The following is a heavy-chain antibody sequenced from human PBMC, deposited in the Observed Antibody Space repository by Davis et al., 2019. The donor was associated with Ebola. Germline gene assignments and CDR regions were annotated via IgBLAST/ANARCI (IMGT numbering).Heavy chain of an antibody. CDR3: ATQAAAEL. V-gene: IGHV3-21*04. Sequence: PGGSLRLSCSSSGFTFTNSTMTWVRQAPGRGLEWVSSISSSGGYIHYADSVKGRFTISRDNAKKSLFLQMNSLRAEDTAVYYCATQAAAELWGQGTLVTVSS. CDR2: ISSSGGYI. D-gene: IGHD6-13*01. J-gene: IGHJ4*02. CDR1: GFTFTNST.